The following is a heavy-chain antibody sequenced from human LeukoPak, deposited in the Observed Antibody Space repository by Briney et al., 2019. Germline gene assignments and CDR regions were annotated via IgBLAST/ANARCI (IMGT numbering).Heavy chain of an antibody. V-gene: IGHV1-58*01. Sequence: SVKVSCKTSGFTFSNSAVQWVRQARGQRLEWIGWIGVGGGNTNYAQTLQDRVTITRDMSTSTAYMELSSLRSEDTAVYYCAAEIYGGNSDCCTFDFWGPGTLVTVSS. CDR1: GFTFSNSA. CDR3: AAEIYGGNSDCCTFDF. J-gene: IGHJ3*01. D-gene: IGHD4-23*01. CDR2: IGVGGGNT.